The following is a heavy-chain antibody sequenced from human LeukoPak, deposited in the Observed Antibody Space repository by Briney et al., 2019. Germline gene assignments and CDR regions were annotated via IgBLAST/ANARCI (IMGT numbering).Heavy chain of an antibody. CDR2: IYYSGST. CDR3: ARDYHGSGSLTTFDY. J-gene: IGHJ4*02. D-gene: IGHD3-10*01. CDR1: GGSISSYY. V-gene: IGHV4-59*01. Sequence: SETLSLTCTVSGGSISSYYWSWIRQPPGKGLEWIGYIYYSGSTNYNPSLKSRVTISVDTSKNQFSLKLSSVTAADTAVYYCARDYHGSGSLTTFDYWGRGTLVTVSS.